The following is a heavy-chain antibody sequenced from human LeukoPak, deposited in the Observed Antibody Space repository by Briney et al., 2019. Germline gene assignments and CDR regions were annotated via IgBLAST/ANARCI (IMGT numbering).Heavy chain of an antibody. CDR3: AKDGESGRITIFGVVIGPHYYYYMDV. D-gene: IGHD3-3*01. V-gene: IGHV3-74*01. CDR2: INSDGSST. J-gene: IGHJ6*03. Sequence: GGSLRLSCAASGFSFSTTWMHWVRQVPGKGLVWISRINSDGSSTIYADSVKGRFTISRDNSKNTLYLQMNSLRAEDTAVYYCAKDGESGRITIFGVVIGPHYYYYMDVWGKGTTVTVSS. CDR1: GFSFSTTW.